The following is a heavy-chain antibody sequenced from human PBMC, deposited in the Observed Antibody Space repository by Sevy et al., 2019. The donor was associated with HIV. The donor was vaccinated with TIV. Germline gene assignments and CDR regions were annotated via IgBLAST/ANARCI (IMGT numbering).Heavy chain of an antibody. J-gene: IGHJ3*02. CDR1: GFTVSSNY. Sequence: GGSLRLSCAASGFTVSSNYMSWVRQAPGKGLEWVSVIYSGGSTYYADSVKGRFTISRDNSENTLYLQMNSLRAEDTAVYYCATHGLLWFGELSDAFDIWGQGTMVTVSS. D-gene: IGHD3-10*01. CDR2: IYSGGST. CDR3: ATHGLLWFGELSDAFDI. V-gene: IGHV3-53*01.